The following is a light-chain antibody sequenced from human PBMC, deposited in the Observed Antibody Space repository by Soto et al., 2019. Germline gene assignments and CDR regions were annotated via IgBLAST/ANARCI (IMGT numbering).Light chain of an antibody. J-gene: IGKJ4*01. CDR2: DAS. CDR1: QSVDNY. Sequence: EIVLTQSPATLSLSPGERATLSCRASQSVDNYLLWYQQKPGQAPRLLIYDASNRATGVPARFSGSGSGTDFTLTISSLESEDSAVYYCQQRSIWPPLTFGGGTTVEIK. CDR3: QQRSIWPPLT. V-gene: IGKV3-11*01.